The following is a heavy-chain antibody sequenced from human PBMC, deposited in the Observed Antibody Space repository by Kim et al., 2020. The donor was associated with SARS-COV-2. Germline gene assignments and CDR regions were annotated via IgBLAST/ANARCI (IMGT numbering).Heavy chain of an antibody. CDR2: ISAYNGNT. CDR3: ARLSPYNWNYYFDY. J-gene: IGHJ4*02. V-gene: IGHV1-18*01. CDR1: GYTFTSYG. D-gene: IGHD1-7*01. Sequence: ASVKVSCKASGYTFTSYGISWVRQAPGQGLEWMGWISAYNGNTNYAQKLQGRVTMTTDTSTSTAYMELRSLRSDDTAVYYCARLSPYNWNYYFDYWGQGTLVTVSS.